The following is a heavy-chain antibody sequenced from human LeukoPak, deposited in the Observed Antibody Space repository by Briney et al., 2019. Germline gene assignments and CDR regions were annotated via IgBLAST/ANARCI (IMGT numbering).Heavy chain of an antibody. D-gene: IGHD6-13*01. CDR1: GGSISSGGYS. J-gene: IGHJ6*03. V-gene: IGHV4-30-2*03. CDR2: IYHSGST. CDR3: ARADYSSTWSHDYYYMDV. Sequence: PSQTLSLTCAVSGGSISSGGYSWSWIRQPPGKGLEWIGSIYHSGSTYYNPSLKSRVTISVDTSKNQFSLKLSSVTAADTAVYYCARADYSSTWSHDYYYMDVWGKGTTVTVSS.